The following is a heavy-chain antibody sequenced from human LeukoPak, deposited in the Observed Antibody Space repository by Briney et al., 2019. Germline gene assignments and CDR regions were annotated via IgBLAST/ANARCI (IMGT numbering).Heavy chain of an antibody. V-gene: IGHV4-61*08. Sequence: PSETLSLTCTVSGGSISSGDYYWSWIRQPPGKGLEWIGYIYYSGSTNYNPSLKSRVTISVDTSKNQFSLKLGSVTAADTAVYYCARSSSGWPFDYWGQGTLVTVSS. D-gene: IGHD6-19*01. J-gene: IGHJ4*02. CDR3: ARSSSGWPFDY. CDR2: IYYSGST. CDR1: GGSISSGDYY.